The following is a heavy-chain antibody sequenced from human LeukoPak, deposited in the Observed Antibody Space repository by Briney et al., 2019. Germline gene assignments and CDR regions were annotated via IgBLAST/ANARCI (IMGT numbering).Heavy chain of an antibody. CDR2: IYTSRSI. CDR3: ARGPGGMGDY. D-gene: IGHD1-14*01. CDR1: GVSISSGSYY. V-gene: IGHV4-61*02. J-gene: IGHJ4*02. Sequence: SGTLSLSCTVSGVSISSGSYYWSWIRQPAGKGLEWIGRIYTSRSINYNTSLKSRVTKSVDTSKNQFSLKLSSVTAADTAVYYCARGPGGMGDYWGQGTLVTVSS.